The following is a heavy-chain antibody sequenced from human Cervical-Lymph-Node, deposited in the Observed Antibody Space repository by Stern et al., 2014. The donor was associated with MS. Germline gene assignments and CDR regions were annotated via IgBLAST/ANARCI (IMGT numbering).Heavy chain of an antibody. CDR1: GFTFDDYA. J-gene: IGHJ5*02. Sequence: QLVESGGGFIQPGRSLRLSCAASGFTFDDYAMHWVRQVPGKGLEWVSGISWNSDRIDYADAVKGRFTISRDNAKNSLYLHMNSLRSEDTALYHCAKGQGPGMTAVTTGWFDPWGQGTPVTVSS. D-gene: IGHD4-11*01. CDR3: AKGQGPGMTAVTTGWFDP. V-gene: IGHV3-9*01. CDR2: ISWNSDRI.